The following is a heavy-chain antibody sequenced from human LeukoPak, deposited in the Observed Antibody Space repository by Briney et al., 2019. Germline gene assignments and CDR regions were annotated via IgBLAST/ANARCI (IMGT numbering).Heavy chain of an antibody. CDR1: GFTFTSYW. D-gene: IGHD2/OR15-2a*01. J-gene: IGHJ4*02. Sequence: GGSLRLSCEASGFTFTSYWMSWLRQAPGQGREGVANIKDDGGERYYVDSVKGRFTISRDNYKNILYLQMNSLRAEDTAVYYCGRDPFYDALDYWGQGTLVTVSS. V-gene: IGHV3-7*01. CDR3: GRDPFYDALDY. CDR2: IKDDGGER.